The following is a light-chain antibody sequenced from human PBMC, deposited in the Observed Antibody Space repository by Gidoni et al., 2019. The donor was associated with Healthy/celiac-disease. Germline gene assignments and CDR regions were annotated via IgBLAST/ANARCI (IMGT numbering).Light chain of an antibody. CDR3: QQYNNWPPLT. J-gene: IGKJ4*01. V-gene: IGKV3-15*01. Sequence: IVMTQSPATLSVSPGARATPSCSASQSVSSNLASYQQKPGQAPRLLIYGASTRATGIPARFSGSGSGTEFTLTISSLQSEDFAVYYCQQYNNWPPLTFGGGTKVEIK. CDR1: QSVSSN. CDR2: GAS.